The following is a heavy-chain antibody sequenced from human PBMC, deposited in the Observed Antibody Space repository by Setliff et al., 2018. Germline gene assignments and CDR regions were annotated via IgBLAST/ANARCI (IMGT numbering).Heavy chain of an antibody. D-gene: IGHD4-17*01. CDR2: INHSGSG. Sequence: SETLSLTCAVYGGSFSGYYWTWIRQPPGKGLEWIGEINHSGSGNNNPSLKGRVSISVDTSKKQFYLKLTSVTAADTAVYYCARYGTEYGDYEIPGDVWGKGTTVTVSS. CDR1: GGSFSGYY. CDR3: ARYGTEYGDYEIPGDV. J-gene: IGHJ6*04. V-gene: IGHV4-34*01.